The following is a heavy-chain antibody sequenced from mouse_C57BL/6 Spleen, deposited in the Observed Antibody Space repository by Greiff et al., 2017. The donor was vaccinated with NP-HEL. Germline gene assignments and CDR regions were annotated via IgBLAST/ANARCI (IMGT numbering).Heavy chain of an antibody. CDR1: GYTFTSYW. D-gene: IGHD1-1*01. J-gene: IGHJ2*01. Sequence: QVQLQQPGAELVRPGSSVKLSCKASGYTFTSYWMDWVKQRPGQGLEWIGNIYPSDSETHYNQKFKDKATLTVDKSSSTAYMQLSSLTSEDSAVYYCARQVYYYGFDYWGQGTTLTVSS. CDR3: ARQVYYYGFDY. CDR2: IYPSDSET. V-gene: IGHV1-61*01.